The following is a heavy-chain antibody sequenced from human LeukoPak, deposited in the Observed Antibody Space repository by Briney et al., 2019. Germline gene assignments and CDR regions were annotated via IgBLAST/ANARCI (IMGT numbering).Heavy chain of an antibody. Sequence: SETLSLTCTVFGGSISSSSHYWGWIRQPPGEGLEWIGSIYFSGSTYYSPSLKGRVTISVDPSTNQFSLKLSSVTAADTAVYFCARHLWLGPFDSWDQGTLVTVSS. D-gene: IGHD6-19*01. CDR1: GGSISSSSHY. CDR2: IYFSGST. J-gene: IGHJ4*02. CDR3: ARHLWLGPFDS. V-gene: IGHV4-39*01.